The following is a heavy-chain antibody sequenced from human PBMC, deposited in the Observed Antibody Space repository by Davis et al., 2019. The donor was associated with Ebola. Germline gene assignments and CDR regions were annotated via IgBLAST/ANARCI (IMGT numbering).Heavy chain of an antibody. V-gene: IGHV5-51*01. CDR3: VKTYHGDPV. D-gene: IGHD4-17*01. Sequence: GESLKISCEASGYTFTSYWIAWVRQTPGKGLEWMGIIYPGDSSTAYSPSFQGQVTLSADKSINTAYLQWTSLKASDSGMYYCVKTYHGDPVWGQGTLVTVSS. J-gene: IGHJ4*02. CDR2: IYPGDSST. CDR1: GYTFTSYW.